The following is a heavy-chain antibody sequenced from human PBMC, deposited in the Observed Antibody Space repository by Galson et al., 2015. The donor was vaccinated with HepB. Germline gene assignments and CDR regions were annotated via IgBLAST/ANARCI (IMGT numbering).Heavy chain of an antibody. CDR1: GFTFSDYA. CDR2: ISYVGDNK. D-gene: IGHD6-19*01. CDR3: ARALRGGWYNY. V-gene: IGHV3-30*04. Sequence: SLRLSCAASGFTFSDYAMHWVRQAPGKGLEWVAVISYVGDNKYYAESVKGRFTISRVNSENTLYLQMNRLTTGDTAIYYCARALRGGWYNYWGQGTLVTVSS. J-gene: IGHJ4*02.